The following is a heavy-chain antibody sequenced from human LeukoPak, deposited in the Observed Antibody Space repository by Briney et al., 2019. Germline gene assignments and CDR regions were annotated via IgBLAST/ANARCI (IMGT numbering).Heavy chain of an antibody. CDR1: GFTFSRYW. D-gene: IGHD1-26*01. Sequence: GGSLRLSCAASGFTFSRYWMHWVRQVPGKGLEWVSRLNEDGRTTTYADSVQVRFTISRDNNKNTLYLQMSSLRAEDTALYYCARDLGGIAGSWGQGTLVTVSS. V-gene: IGHV3-74*01. CDR2: LNEDGRTT. CDR3: ARDLGGIAGS. J-gene: IGHJ1*01.